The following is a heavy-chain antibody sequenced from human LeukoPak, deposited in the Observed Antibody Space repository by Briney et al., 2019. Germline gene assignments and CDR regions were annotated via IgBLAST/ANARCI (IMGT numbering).Heavy chain of an antibody. CDR1: GYTFTSYD. D-gene: IGHD4-23*01. V-gene: IGHV1-8*01. J-gene: IGHJ4*02. CDR3: AILSSYGGNLYYFDY. CDR2: MNPNSGNT. Sequence: ASVKVSCKASGYTFTSYDINWVRQATGQGLEWMGWMNPNSGNTGYAQKFQGRVTMTRNTPISTAYMELSSLRSEDTAVYYCAILSSYGGNLYYFDYWGQGTLVTVSS.